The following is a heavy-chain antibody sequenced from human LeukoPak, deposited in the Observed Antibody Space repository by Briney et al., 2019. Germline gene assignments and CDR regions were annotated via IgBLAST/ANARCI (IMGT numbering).Heavy chain of an antibody. Sequence: ASVKVSCKASGYTFTGYYMHWVRQAPGQGLEWMGWINPNSGGTNYAQKFQGRVTMTRDTSISTAYMELSRLRSDDTAVYYCARDTAMFTPEYYFAYGAKGTLVTVPS. J-gene: IGHJ4*02. D-gene: IGHD5-18*01. CDR2: INPNSGGT. CDR1: GYTFTGYY. CDR3: ARDTAMFTPEYYFAY. V-gene: IGHV1-2*02.